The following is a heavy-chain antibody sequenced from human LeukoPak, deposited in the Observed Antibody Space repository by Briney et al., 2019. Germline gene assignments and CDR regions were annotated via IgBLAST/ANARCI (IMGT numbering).Heavy chain of an antibody. Sequence: SVKVSCKASGYTFTGYYMHWVRQAPGQGLEWMGGIIPIFGTANYAQKFQGRVTITADESTSTAYMELSSLRSEDTAVYYCARVGPYDSIRIVLFDAFDIWGQGTMVTVSS. CDR2: IIPIFGTA. V-gene: IGHV1-69*13. J-gene: IGHJ3*02. D-gene: IGHD3-22*01. CDR1: GYTFTGYY. CDR3: ARVGPYDSIRIVLFDAFDI.